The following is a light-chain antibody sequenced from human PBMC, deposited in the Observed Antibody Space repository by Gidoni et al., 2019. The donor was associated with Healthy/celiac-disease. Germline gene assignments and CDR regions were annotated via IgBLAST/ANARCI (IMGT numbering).Light chain of an antibody. V-gene: IGKV3-15*01. CDR3: QHKGA. J-gene: IGKJ1*01. Sequence: EIVMTQSPATLSVSPGERATLSCRASQSVSSNLAWYQQKPGQAPRLLIYGASTRATGIPARFSGSGSGTEFTLTISSLQSEDFAVYYCQHKGAFGQXTKVEIK. CDR2: GAS. CDR1: QSVSSN.